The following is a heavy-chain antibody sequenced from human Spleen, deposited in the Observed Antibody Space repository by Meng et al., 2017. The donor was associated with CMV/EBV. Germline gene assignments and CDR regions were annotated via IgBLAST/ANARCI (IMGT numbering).Heavy chain of an antibody. J-gene: IGHJ5*02. CDR1: GFSFRSYW. CDR2: INSDGSGT. Sequence: GGSLRLSCAASGFSFRSYWMHWVRQAPGKGLVWVSRINSDGSGTSSADSVKGRFTISRDNSKNTLYLQMNSLRAEDTAVYYCAKDQGSSFGDWFDPWGQGTLVTVSS. CDR3: AKDQGSSFGDWFDP. V-gene: IGHV3-74*01. D-gene: IGHD6-6*01.